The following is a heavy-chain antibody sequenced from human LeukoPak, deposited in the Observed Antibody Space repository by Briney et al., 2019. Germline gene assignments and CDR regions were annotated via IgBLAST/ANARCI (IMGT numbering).Heavy chain of an antibody. CDR1: GFTFSHFG. V-gene: IGHV3-33*06. CDR3: AKVAQRGFDYSNSLEH. D-gene: IGHD4-11*01. Sequence: GTSLTLSCEASGFTFSHFGMHWVRQAPGKGLEWEAVIWSDATNEYYADSVKGRFTISRDNFKKTVSLQMNSLRVEDTAVYYCAKVAQRGFDYSNSLEHWGQGSLVTVSS. J-gene: IGHJ4*02. CDR2: IWSDATNE.